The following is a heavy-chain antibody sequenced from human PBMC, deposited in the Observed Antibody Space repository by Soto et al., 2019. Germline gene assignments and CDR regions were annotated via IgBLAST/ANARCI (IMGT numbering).Heavy chain of an antibody. CDR2: LYNSGNT. Sequence: QVQLQESGPGLVKPSETLSLTCTVSGGSVSSYYWSWVRQPAGKGLEWIGRLYNSGNTNYNPSLKSRVIMSAETSKNQCSLKLSSVTAADTAVYYCARDGSDSYGLDVWGQGTTVTVSS. J-gene: IGHJ6*02. D-gene: IGHD6-25*01. V-gene: IGHV4-4*07. CDR3: ARDGSDSYGLDV. CDR1: GGSVSSYY.